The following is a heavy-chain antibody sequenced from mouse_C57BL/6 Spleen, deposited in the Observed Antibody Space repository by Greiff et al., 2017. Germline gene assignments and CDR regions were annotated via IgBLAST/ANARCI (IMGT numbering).Heavy chain of an antibody. CDR3: AREIGGITTVVAPYGY. CDR2: ILPGSGST. Sequence: VQLQESGAELMKPGASVTLSCKATGYTFTGYWLEWVKQRPGHGLEWIGEILPGSGSTNYNEKFKGKATFTADTSSNTAYMQHSSLTTEASAIYYCAREIGGITTVVAPYGYWGQGTTLTVSS. D-gene: IGHD1-1*01. V-gene: IGHV1-9*01. CDR1: GYTFTGYW. J-gene: IGHJ2*01.